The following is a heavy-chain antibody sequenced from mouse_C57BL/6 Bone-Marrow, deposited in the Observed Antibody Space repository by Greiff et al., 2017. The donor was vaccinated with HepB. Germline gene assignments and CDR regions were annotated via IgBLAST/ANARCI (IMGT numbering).Heavy chain of an antibody. CDR3: ARGPYYGSSYWYFDV. J-gene: IGHJ1*03. Sequence: QVQLQQSGAELVKPGASVKLSCKASGYTFTSYWMHWVKQRPGQGLEWIGMIHPNSGSTNYNVKFKSKATLTVDKSSSTAYMQLSSLTSEDSAVYYCARGPYYGSSYWYFDVWGTGTTVTVSS. D-gene: IGHD1-1*01. CDR1: GYTFTSYW. V-gene: IGHV1-64*01. CDR2: IHPNSGST.